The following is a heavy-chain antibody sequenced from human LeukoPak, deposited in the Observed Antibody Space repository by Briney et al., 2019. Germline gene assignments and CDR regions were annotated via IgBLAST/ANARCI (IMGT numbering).Heavy chain of an antibody. CDR3: ARDFTMVYNWFDP. J-gene: IGHJ5*02. V-gene: IGHV4-34*01. Sequence: SETLSLTCAVYGGSFSGYYWSWIRQPPGKGLEWIGEINHSGSTNYNPSLKSRVTISVDTSKNQFSLELSSVTAADTAVYYCARDFTMVYNWFDPWGQGTLVTVSS. CDR1: GGSFSGYY. CDR2: INHSGST. D-gene: IGHD3-10*01.